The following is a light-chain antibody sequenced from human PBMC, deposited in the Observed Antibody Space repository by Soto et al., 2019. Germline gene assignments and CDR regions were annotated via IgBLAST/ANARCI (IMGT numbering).Light chain of an antibody. V-gene: IGLV1-51*01. CDR2: DNN. CDR1: SSNIGNNY. J-gene: IGLJ2*01. Sequence: QSVLTQPPSVSAAPGQKVTISCSGSSSNIGNNYVSWYQQFPGTAPKLLIYDNNKRPSGIPDRFSGSKSRTSATLGITGLQTGDEADYYCGTWDSSLSAVVFGGGTKVTVL. CDR3: GTWDSSLSAVV.